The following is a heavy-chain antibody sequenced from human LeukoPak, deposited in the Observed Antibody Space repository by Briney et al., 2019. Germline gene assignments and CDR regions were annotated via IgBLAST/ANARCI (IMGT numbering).Heavy chain of an antibody. CDR3: AREAERRVVN. J-gene: IGHJ4*02. D-gene: IGHD1-1*01. V-gene: IGHV4-38-2*02. CDR1: GFSISSGCY. Sequence: SETLSLTCVVSGFSISSGCYWGWIRQPPGKGLEWIGNIHPSGTMFHNSSLNSRVTMSIDTSKNQFSLKLSSVTAADTVVYYCAREAERRVVNWGQGTLVTVSS. CDR2: IHPSGTM.